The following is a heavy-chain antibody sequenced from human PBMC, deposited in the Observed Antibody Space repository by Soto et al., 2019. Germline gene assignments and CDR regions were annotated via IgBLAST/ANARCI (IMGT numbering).Heavy chain of an antibody. V-gene: IGHV3-21*01. Sequence: PGGSLRLSCAASGFTFSSYSMNWVRQAPGKGLEWVSSISSSSSYIYYADSVKGRFTISRDNAKNSLYLQMNSLRAEDTAVYYCARGNRSGYSYYYYGLGVWAQGPTLTVSS. CDR2: ISSSSSYI. CDR3: ARGNRSGYSYYYYGLGV. J-gene: IGHJ6*02. CDR1: GFTFSSYS. D-gene: IGHD3-22*01.